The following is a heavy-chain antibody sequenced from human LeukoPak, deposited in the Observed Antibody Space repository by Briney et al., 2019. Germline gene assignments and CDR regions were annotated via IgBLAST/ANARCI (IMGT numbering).Heavy chain of an antibody. CDR1: GFTFSSYS. V-gene: IGHV3-48*02. Sequence: PGGSLRLSCAASGFTFSSYSMNWVRQAPGKGLEWVSYISSSSSTIYYADSVKGRFTISRDNAKNSLYLQMNGLRDEDTAVYYCARGGYYYYGMDVWGQGTTVTVSS. CDR3: ARGGYYYYGMDV. J-gene: IGHJ6*02. CDR2: ISSSSSTI.